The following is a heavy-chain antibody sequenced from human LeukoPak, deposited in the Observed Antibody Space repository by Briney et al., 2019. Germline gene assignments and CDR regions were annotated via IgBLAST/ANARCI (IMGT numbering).Heavy chain of an antibody. CDR3: ARVDGGYGDFDY. J-gene: IGHJ4*02. V-gene: IGHV1-2*02. CDR2: INPNSGGT. D-gene: IGHD5-12*01. Sequence: PSASVKVSCKASGYTFTGYYMHWVRQAPGQGLEWMGWINPNSGGTNYAQKFEGRVTMTRDTSISTAYMELSRLRSDDTAVYYCARVDGGYGDFDYWGQGTLVTVSS. CDR1: GYTFTGYY.